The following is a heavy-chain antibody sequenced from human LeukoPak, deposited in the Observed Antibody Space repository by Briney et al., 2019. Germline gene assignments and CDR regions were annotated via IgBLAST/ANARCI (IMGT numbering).Heavy chain of an antibody. J-gene: IGHJ4*02. D-gene: IGHD2-8*01. Sequence: GSLKSSCAASGIIFSDHWMTWVRQAPGKGLGGVSAIRGSGGSSYYADSVKGRCTISRYTAKNPLYLQMNSLRAEDTAVYYCAGYCTNGVCYTGSGYWGQGTLVTVSS. CDR2: IRGSGGSS. CDR3: AGYCTNGVCYTGSGY. V-gene: IGHV3-23*01. CDR1: GIIFSDHW.